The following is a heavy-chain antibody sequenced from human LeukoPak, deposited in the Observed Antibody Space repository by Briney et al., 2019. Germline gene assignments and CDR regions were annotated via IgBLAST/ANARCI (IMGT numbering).Heavy chain of an antibody. CDR3: ARGFWIGRYYNWFDP. J-gene: IGHJ5*02. V-gene: IGHV1-8*01. CDR1: GYAFTRYD. D-gene: IGHD2-15*01. CDR2: MNPNSGDT. Sequence: ASVKVSCKASGYAFTRYDINWVRQATGQGLEWMGWMNPNSGDTGYAQKFQGRVTMTRNTAISTVYMALSSLRSEDTAVYYCARGFWIGRYYNWFDPWGQGTLVTVSS.